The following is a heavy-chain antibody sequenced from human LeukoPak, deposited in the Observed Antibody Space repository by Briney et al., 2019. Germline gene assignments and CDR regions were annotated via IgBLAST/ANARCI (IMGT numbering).Heavy chain of an antibody. CDR2: IKKDGSEK. CDR1: GFTFSNYW. D-gene: IGHD2/OR15-2a*01. V-gene: IGHV3-7*01. Sequence: GGSLRLSCAASGFTFSNYWMNWVRQAPGKGPEWVAIIKKDGSEKYYVDSVKGRFTISRDNAKNSLYLQMNSLRADDTAVYFCAGGAGFLIDYWGQGALVTVSS. J-gene: IGHJ4*02. CDR3: AGGAGFLIDY.